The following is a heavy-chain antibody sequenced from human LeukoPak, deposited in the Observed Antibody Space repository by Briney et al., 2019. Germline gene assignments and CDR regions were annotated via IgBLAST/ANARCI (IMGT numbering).Heavy chain of an antibody. CDR1: GGSISTYY. J-gene: IGHJ5*02. V-gene: IGHV4-59*08. Sequence: PSETLSLTCTVSGGSISTYYWSWIRQPPGKGLEWIGYIYYSGSTNYSPSLKSRVTISVDTSKNQFSLKLSSVTAADTAVYYCARASYDTLTGYRTSYFDPWGQGTLVTVSS. D-gene: IGHD3-9*01. CDR3: ARASYDTLTGYRTSYFDP. CDR2: IYYSGST.